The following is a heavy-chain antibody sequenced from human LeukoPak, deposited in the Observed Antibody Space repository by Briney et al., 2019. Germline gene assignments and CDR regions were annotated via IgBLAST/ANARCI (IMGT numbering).Heavy chain of an antibody. J-gene: IGHJ4*02. Sequence: SQTLSLTCGVSGGSISGDYWSWIRQPPGKGLEWIGYIYYSGSTKCNPSLKSRVIISVDTSKNQFSLKLSSVTAADTAIYYCARVISHGYSDSWGQGTLVTVSS. CDR3: ARVISHGYSDS. CDR2: IYYSGST. D-gene: IGHD3-16*02. CDR1: GGSISGDY. V-gene: IGHV4-59*01.